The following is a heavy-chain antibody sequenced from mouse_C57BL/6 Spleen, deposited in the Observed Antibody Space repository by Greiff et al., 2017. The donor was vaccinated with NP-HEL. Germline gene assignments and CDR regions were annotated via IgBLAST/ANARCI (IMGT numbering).Heavy chain of an antibody. Sequence: EVKLVESGEGLVKPGGSLKLSCAASGFTFSSYAMSWVRQTPEKRLEWVAYISSGGDYIYYADTVKGRFTISRDNARNTLYLQMSSLKSEDTAMYYCTRDQGAYYSNYHYFDYWGQGTTLTVSS. D-gene: IGHD2-5*01. CDR3: TRDQGAYYSNYHYFDY. CDR1: GFTFSSYA. J-gene: IGHJ2*01. V-gene: IGHV5-9-1*02. CDR2: ISSGGDYI.